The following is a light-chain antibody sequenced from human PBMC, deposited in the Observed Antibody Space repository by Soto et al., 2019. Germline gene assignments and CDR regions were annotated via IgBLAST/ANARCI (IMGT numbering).Light chain of an antibody. CDR1: SSDIGDYNY. CDR2: EVT. J-gene: IGLJ1*01. V-gene: IGLV2-8*01. CDR3: SSYAGNNNSV. Sequence: QSALTQPPSAAGSPGQSVTFSCTGTSSDIGDYNYVSWYQQHPGKAPKLMIYEVTKRPSGVPDRFSGSKSGNTASLTVSGLKADDEADYYCSSYAGNNNSVVGTGPK.